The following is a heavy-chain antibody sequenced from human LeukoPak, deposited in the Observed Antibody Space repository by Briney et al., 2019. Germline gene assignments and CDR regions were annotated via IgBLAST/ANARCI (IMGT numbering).Heavy chain of an antibody. J-gene: IGHJ4*02. CDR1: GGSFSGYY. CDR3: ARRQSYYYGSGSYYRGYGTPFDY. Sequence: SETLSLTCAVYGGSFSGYYWSWIRQPPGKGLEWIGEINHSGSTNYNPSLKSRVTISVDTSKNQFSLKLSSVTAADTAVYYCARRQSYYYGSGSYYRGYGTPFDYWGQGTLVTVSS. V-gene: IGHV4-34*01. D-gene: IGHD3-10*01. CDR2: INHSGST.